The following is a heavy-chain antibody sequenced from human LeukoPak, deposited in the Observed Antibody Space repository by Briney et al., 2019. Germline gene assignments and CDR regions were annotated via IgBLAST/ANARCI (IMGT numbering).Heavy chain of an antibody. CDR3: AREQQFGGTFYSVC. CDR2: INQDGSEE. CDR1: GFILGSYW. D-gene: IGHD2-15*01. V-gene: IGHV3-7*05. J-gene: IGHJ4*02. Sequence: PGGSLRLSCAASGFILGSYWMTWVRQAPGKGLEWVANINQDGSEENCVDSVKGRFTISRDNAKNSLYLQMNSLKTEDTAVYYCAREQQFGGTFYSVCWGQGTLVTVSS.